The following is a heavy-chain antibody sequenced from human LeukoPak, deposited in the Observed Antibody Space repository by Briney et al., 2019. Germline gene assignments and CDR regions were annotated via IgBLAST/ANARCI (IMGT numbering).Heavy chain of an antibody. V-gene: IGHV3-30*02. CDR2: IQNDGSNK. CDR1: GFTFSLYG. D-gene: IGHD2-21*02. J-gene: IGHJ4*02. CDR3: GQDRIMLVTTTIAY. Sequence: GGSLRLSCAASGFTFSLYGLHWVRQAPGKGLEWVAFIQNDGSNKYYADSVKGRFTISRDNSKNTLYLQMNSLRPDDTAMYYCGQDRIMLVTTTIAYWGQGTLVTVSS.